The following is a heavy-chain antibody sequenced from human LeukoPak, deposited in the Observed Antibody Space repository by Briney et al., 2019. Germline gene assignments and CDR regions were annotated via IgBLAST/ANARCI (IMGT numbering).Heavy chain of an antibody. Sequence: GASVKLSCKVSGYTLNELSMHWVRQAPGKGLEWMGGFDPEDGETIYAQKFQGRVTMTEDTSTDTAYMELNSLRAEDTAVYYCAKGPGPSITSVTHFDSWGQGTLVTVSS. J-gene: IGHJ4*02. CDR1: GYTLNELS. D-gene: IGHD4-17*01. CDR2: FDPEDGET. V-gene: IGHV1-24*01. CDR3: AKGPGPSITSVTHFDS.